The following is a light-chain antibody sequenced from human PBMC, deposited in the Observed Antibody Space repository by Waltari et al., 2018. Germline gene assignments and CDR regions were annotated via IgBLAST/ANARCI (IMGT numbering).Light chain of an antibody. CDR1: DSTIGAGYD. CDR3: QSYDRSLTGSWV. CDR2: GNT. J-gene: IGLJ3*02. V-gene: IGLV1-40*01. Sequence: QSVLTQPPSVSGAPGQRFTISRTGSDSTIGAGYDVPWYQQLPETAPKPLIYGNTNRPSGVPDRFSGSKSGTSGSLAITGLQAEDEAYYYCQSYDRSLTGSWVFGGGTKLTVL.